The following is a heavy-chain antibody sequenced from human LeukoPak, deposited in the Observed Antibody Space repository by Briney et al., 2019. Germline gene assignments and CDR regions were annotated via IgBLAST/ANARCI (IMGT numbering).Heavy chain of an antibody. CDR3: ARDLDWVFDL. CDR1: GGTFSSYA. CDR2: IIPIFGTA. J-gene: IGHJ2*01. Sequence: SVKVSCKASGGTFSSYAISWVRQAPGQGLEWMGGIIPIFGTANYAQKFQGRVTITADESTSTAYMEPSSLRSDDTAVYYCARDLDWVFDLWGRGTLVTVPS. V-gene: IGHV1-69*13. D-gene: IGHD3-9*01.